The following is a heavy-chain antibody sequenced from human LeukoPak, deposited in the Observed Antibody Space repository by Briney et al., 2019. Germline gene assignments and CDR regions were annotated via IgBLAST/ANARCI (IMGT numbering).Heavy chain of an antibody. CDR1: GGSISSTTYY. Sequence: PSETLTLTCTVSGGSISSTTYYWGWIRQPPGQGLEWIVTIYYSGSTYHNPSLQSRVTISVDTSKNQFSLKRSSGTAVDTAVYYCAILDGLHLAQRWGQGTLVTVSS. J-gene: IGHJ4*02. D-gene: IGHD6-25*01. V-gene: IGHV4-39*01. CDR2: IYYSGST. CDR3: AILDGLHLAQR.